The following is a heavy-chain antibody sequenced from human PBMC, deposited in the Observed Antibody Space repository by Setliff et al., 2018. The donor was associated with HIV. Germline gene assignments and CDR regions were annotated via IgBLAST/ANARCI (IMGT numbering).Heavy chain of an antibody. Sequence: GASVTVSCKASGYSFTDYPLHWVRQVPGHGLEWMGWINPNSGGTNYVQRFQGRVTMTRDTSISTAYMELSRLRSDDTAVYFCARGIQWSSAWYGYWGQGTLVTV. D-gene: IGHD6-19*01. CDR2: INPNSGGT. J-gene: IGHJ4*02. CDR3: ARGIQWSSAWYGY. V-gene: IGHV1-2*02. CDR1: GYSFTDYP.